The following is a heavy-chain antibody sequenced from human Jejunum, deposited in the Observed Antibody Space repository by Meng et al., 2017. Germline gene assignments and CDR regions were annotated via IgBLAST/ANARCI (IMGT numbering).Heavy chain of an antibody. V-gene: IGHV4-34*01. CDR1: GGSFSGYY. D-gene: IGHD4-17*01. CDR2: IYYGGTT. Sequence: QVQLQQWGAGLLKPSETLSLTCAVHGGSFSGYYWSWIRQSPGKGLEWIGSIYYGGTTYYSSSLKSRASISVDTSKTQFSLKLTSVTAADTAIYYCARRAHIGDPPRWGQGTLVTVSS. J-gene: IGHJ4*02. CDR3: ARRAHIGDPPR.